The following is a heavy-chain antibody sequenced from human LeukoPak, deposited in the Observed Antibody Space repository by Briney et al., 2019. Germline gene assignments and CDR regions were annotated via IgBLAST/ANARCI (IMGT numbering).Heavy chain of an antibody. V-gene: IGHV3-33*01. CDR3: VREGVASVGYGTDV. CDR2: IWSDGRNK. Sequence: GGSLRLSCAASGFIFRDHGKYWVRQAPGKGLEWVTNIWSDGRNKYYADSVKGRFTISRDNSKNMLYLQMDSLRAEDTAVYYCVREGVASVGYGTDVWGQGTTVTVSS. D-gene: IGHD2-8*01. J-gene: IGHJ6*02. CDR1: GFIFRDHG.